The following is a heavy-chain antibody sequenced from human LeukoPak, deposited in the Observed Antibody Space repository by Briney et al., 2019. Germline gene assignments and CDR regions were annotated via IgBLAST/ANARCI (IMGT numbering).Heavy chain of an antibody. D-gene: IGHD3-22*01. CDR3: AREGYYDSSGLFYLDPFDY. Sequence: SETLSLTCTVSGGSISSATYYWSLIRQPAGKALEWIGRISSSGITEYNPSLKSRVTISVDTSKNQFSLKLRSVTAAGTAVYYCAREGYYDSSGLFYLDPFDYWGQGTLVTVSS. CDR1: GGSISSATYY. V-gene: IGHV4-61*02. CDR2: ISSSGIT. J-gene: IGHJ4*02.